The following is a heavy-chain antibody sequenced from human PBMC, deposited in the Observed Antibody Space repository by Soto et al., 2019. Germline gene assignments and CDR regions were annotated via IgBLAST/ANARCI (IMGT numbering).Heavy chain of an antibody. V-gene: IGHV4-4*02. CDR1: GGSISSSNW. CDR3: ARSTLGYCSSTSCLGYYFDY. D-gene: IGHD2-2*01. J-gene: IGHJ4*02. CDR2: IYHSGST. Sequence: KTSETLSLTCAVSGGSISSSNWWSWVRQPPGKGLEWIGEIYHSGSTNYNPSLKSRVTISVDKSKNQFSLKLSSVTAADTAVYYCARSTLGYCSSTSCLGYYFDYWGQGTLVTVSS.